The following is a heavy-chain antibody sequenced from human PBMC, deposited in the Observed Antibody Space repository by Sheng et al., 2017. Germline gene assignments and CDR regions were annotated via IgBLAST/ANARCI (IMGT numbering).Heavy chain of an antibody. CDR1: GFTFSSYW. CDR3: ARELYGDYGVDY. CDR2: INSDGSST. Sequence: EVQLVESGGGLVQPGGSLRLSCAASGFTFSSYWMHWVRQVPGKGLVWVSRINSDGSSTSYVDSVKGRFTISRDNGKNTLYLQMSSLRTEDTAMYYCARELYGDYGVDYWGQGTLVTVSS. V-gene: IGHV3-74*01. J-gene: IGHJ4*02. D-gene: IGHD4-17*01.